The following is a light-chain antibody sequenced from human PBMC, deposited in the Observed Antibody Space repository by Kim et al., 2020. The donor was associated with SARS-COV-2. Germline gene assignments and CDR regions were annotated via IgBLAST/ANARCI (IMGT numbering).Light chain of an antibody. J-gene: IGKJ2*03. CDR1: QGISSW. CDR3: QQYNSYWYS. CDR2: KAS. V-gene: IGKV1-5*03. Sequence: ASVGYRVPITCRASQGISSWLAWYQQKPGKAPKLLIYKASSLESGVPSRFSGSGSGTEFTLTISSLQPDDFATYYCQQYNSYWYSFGQGTKLEI.